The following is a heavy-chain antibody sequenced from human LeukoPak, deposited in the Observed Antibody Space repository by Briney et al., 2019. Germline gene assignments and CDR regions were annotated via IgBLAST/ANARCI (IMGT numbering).Heavy chain of an antibody. CDR1: GFTYSHNG. J-gene: IGHJ4*02. D-gene: IGHD1-26*01. Sequence: PGGSLRLSCVASGFTYSHNGMHWVRQAPGKGLEWVAFIQYDGNTIFYADSVKGRFTISRENAKNSLYLQMNSLRAGDTAVYYCARGGLLPDYWGQGTLVTVSS. CDR2: IQYDGNTI. V-gene: IGHV3-30*02. CDR3: ARGGLLPDY.